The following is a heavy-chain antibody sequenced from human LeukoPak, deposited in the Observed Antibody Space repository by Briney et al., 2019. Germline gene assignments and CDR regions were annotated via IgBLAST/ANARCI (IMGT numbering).Heavy chain of an antibody. D-gene: IGHD1-1*01. CDR2: IYTSGST. Sequence: SETLSLTRTVSGGSISSYYWSWIRQPPGKGLEWIGYIYTSGSTNYNPSLKSRVTISVDTSKNQFSLKLSSVTASDTAVYYCARHEHNGPVDYWGQGTLVTVSS. J-gene: IGHJ4*02. CDR3: ARHEHNGPVDY. CDR1: GGSISSYY. V-gene: IGHV4-4*09.